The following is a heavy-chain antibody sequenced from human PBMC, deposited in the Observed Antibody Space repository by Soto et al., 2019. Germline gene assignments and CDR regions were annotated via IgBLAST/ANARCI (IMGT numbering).Heavy chain of an antibody. CDR1: GGSISSSSYY. J-gene: IGHJ4*02. CDR3: AREGYCTNGVCFDYGVLDY. D-gene: IGHD2-8*01. CDR2: IYYSGST. Sequence: QLQLQESGPGLVKPSETLSLTCTVSGGSISSSSYYWGWIRQPPGKGLEWIGSIYYSGSTYYNPSLKSRVTISVDTSKNQFSLKLSSVTAADTAVYYCAREGYCTNGVCFDYGVLDYWGQGTLVTVSS. V-gene: IGHV4-39*02.